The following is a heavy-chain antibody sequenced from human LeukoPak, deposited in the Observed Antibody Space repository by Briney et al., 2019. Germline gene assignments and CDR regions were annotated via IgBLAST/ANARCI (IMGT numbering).Heavy chain of an antibody. D-gene: IGHD3-22*01. CDR1: GFTFNTYT. V-gene: IGHV3-21*01. CDR2: ISSSRTYI. Sequence: PGGSLRLSCAASGFTFNTYTMSWVRQAPGKGLEWVSSISSSRTYIYHADSVKGRFTISRDNAKNSLYLQMNSLSAEDTAVYYCARSYFYDNSGYYYWDYWGRGTLVTVSS. CDR3: ARSYFYDNSGYYYWDY. J-gene: IGHJ4*02.